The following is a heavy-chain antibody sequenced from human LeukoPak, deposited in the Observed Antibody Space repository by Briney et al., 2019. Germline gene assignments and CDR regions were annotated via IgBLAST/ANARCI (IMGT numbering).Heavy chain of an antibody. J-gene: IGHJ6*03. D-gene: IGHD1-26*01. CDR2: ISGTGSAV. CDR3: VKGSGTHYYFYYMDV. Sequence: GSRRLSCAASGFSFITYAMNWVRQAPRKGLEWVSGISGTGSAVGYADSVKGRFTVSRDTSKRTVYLQMSGLRVDDTAVYYCVKGSGTHYYFYYMDVWGKGTPVTVSS. CDR1: GFSFITYA. V-gene: IGHV3-23*01.